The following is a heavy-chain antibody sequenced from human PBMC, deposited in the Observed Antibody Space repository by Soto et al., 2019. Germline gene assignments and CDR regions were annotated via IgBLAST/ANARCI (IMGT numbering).Heavy chain of an antibody. Sequence: LSCATYKLTFSSYPTSWVCQAPGKGMAWISTIIGSVGRTYYADSVKSRFNIYSNNSNNTLYLKKNILRAADMTVYYCAKVPEPTEYFDFWSGYLRASFDDWGQGILVTVSS. D-gene: IGHD3-3*01. J-gene: IGHJ4*02. CDR1: KLTFSSYP. CDR2: IIGSVGRT. V-gene: IGHV3-23*01. CDR3: AKVPEPTEYFDFWSGYLRASFDD.